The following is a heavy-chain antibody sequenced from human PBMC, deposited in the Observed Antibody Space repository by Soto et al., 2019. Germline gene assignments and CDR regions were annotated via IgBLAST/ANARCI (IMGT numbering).Heavy chain of an antibody. CDR3: ATYCGCDTCPPGPWK. Sequence: QVHLVQSGAEVKKPGASVKVYCKASGYSLSPYYMHWVRQAPGQGLEWMAIINPNGGSTKNAQKFQCRVTVTRDTSTSTVYMELSRPTSEDTATYYCATYCGCDTCPPGPWKWGQGKMDNVSS. CDR2: INPNGGST. CDR1: GYSLSPYY. V-gene: IGHV1-46*03. J-gene: IGHJ3*01. D-gene: IGHD2-21*01.